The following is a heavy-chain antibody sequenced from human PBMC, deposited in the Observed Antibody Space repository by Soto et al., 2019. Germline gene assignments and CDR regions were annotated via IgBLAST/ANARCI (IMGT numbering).Heavy chain of an antibody. V-gene: IGHV4-38-2*02. D-gene: IGHD4-17*01. CDR2: VLHGGNT. CDR3: VRTTVTMGRVYFDY. CDR1: DYVDRRSRH. Sequence: PSERLPMSCTEGDYVDRRSRHSGWIRQFPGTDLEWLGSVLHGGNTYDNQSLKSPVTISLDTSKNQFYLRLASVTAADTALYYCVRTTVTMGRVYFDYWGQGIRVTVSS. J-gene: IGHJ4*02.